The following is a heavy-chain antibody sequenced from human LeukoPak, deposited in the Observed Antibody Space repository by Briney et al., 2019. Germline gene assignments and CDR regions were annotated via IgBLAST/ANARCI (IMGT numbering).Heavy chain of an antibody. CDR2: ISGNDGST. D-gene: IGHD3-3*01. J-gene: IGHJ4*02. Sequence: GGSLRLSCAASGFTFNSHAMNWVRQAPGKGLEWVSAISGNDGSTYYADSVKGRFTISRDNSKNTLYLQMNSLRAEDTAVYYCAKDGRRYDFWSGSDYWGQGTLVTVSS. V-gene: IGHV3-23*01. CDR1: GFTFNSHA. CDR3: AKDGRRYDFWSGSDY.